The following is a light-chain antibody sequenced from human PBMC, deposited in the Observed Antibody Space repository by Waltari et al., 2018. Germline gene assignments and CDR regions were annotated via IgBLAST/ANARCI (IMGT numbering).Light chain of an antibody. CDR2: DVS. J-gene: IGLJ3*02. CDR3: CSYAGSYTVV. V-gene: IGLV2-11*01. CDR1: SSDVGGYDY. Sequence: QPALTQPRSVSGSPGQSVTISCTGTSSDVGGYDYVSWYQQHPGKAPKLMIYDVSKRPSGVTDRFSGSKSGNTASLTISGLQAEDEADYYCCSYAGSYTVVFGGGTKLTVL.